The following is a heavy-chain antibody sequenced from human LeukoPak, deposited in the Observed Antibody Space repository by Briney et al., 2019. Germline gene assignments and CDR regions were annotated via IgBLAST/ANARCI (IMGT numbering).Heavy chain of an antibody. CDR3: ARGVWFAYYMDV. D-gene: IGHD2-21*01. J-gene: IGHJ6*03. CDR2: ISSSSSYI. V-gene: IGHV3-21*01. Sequence: GGSLRLSCAASGFTFSSYSMNWVRQAPGKGLEWVSSISSSSSYIYYADSVKGRFTISRDNAKNSLYLQMNSLRAEDTAVYYCARGVWFAYYMDVWGKGTTVTVSS. CDR1: GFTFSSYS.